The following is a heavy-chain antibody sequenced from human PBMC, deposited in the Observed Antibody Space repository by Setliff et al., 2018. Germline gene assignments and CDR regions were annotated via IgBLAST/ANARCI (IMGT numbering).Heavy chain of an antibody. V-gene: IGHV1-18*01. J-gene: IGHJ5*01. CDR2: ISGYSGKT. CDR1: TYALTDSV. CDR3: ARLVRFCTRTACQRVAGAES. D-gene: IGHD2-8*01. Sequence: ASVKVSCKTSTYALTDSVVSWVRQAPGHGLEWVGWISGYSGKTYYEQRLQDRVTLTTDTSTNTFYLELRSLRPDETAVYYCARLVRFCTRTACQRVAGAESWGQGTLVTVSS.